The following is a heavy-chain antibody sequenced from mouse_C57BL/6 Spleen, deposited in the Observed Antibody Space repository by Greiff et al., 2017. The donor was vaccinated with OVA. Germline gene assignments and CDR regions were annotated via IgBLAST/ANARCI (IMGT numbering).Heavy chain of an antibody. D-gene: IGHD3-1*01. CDR3: ARGGYKSFAC. J-gene: IGHJ3*01. Sequence: QVQLQQPGAELVKPGASVKLSCKASGYTFTSYWMQWVKQRPGQGLEWIGEIDPSDSYTNYNQKFKGKATLTVDTSSSTAYMQLSSLTSEDSAVYDCARGGYKSFACWGQGTLVTVSA. V-gene: IGHV1-50*01. CDR2: IDPSDSYT. CDR1: GYTFTSYW.